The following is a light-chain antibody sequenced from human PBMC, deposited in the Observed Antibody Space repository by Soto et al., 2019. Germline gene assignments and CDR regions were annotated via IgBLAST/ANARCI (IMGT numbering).Light chain of an antibody. J-gene: IGKJ1*01. CDR3: QESFFTLGT. Sequence: DIQMTQSPSSLSASVGDRVTITCRASQYIGDFLNWYQQTPGKASKLLIFGASNLHIGVPSRFSGSGSGTEFTLTINNLQREDFATYYCQESFFTLGTFGRGTKVDIK. CDR1: QYIGDF. CDR2: GAS. V-gene: IGKV1-39*01.